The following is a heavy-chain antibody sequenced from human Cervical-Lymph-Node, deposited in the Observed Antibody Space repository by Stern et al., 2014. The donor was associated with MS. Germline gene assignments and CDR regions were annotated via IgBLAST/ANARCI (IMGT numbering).Heavy chain of an antibody. Sequence: QVQLQESGPGLVKPSQTLSLTCTVSGDSISSVGYYWSWIRQHPGQGLEWIGYIYYSGSTSYSPSLKSRVFISLDTSKNQFSLRLSSVTAADTAVYYCARAPRVTMVRGISTHFDYWGQGSLVTVSS. CDR3: ARAPRVTMVRGISTHFDY. V-gene: IGHV4-31*03. CDR2: IYYSGST. J-gene: IGHJ4*02. D-gene: IGHD3-10*01. CDR1: GDSISSVGYY.